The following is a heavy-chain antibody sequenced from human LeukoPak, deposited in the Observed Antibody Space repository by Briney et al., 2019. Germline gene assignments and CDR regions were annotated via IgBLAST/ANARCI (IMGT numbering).Heavy chain of an antibody. V-gene: IGHV4-59*08. CDR1: DGSISSYY. CDR2: IYYSGST. D-gene: IGHD3-22*01. J-gene: IGHJ3*02. Sequence: SETLSLTCTVSDGSISSYYWSWIRQSPGKGLEWIGYIYYSGSTYYNPSLKSRVTISVDTSKNQFSLKLSSVTAADTAVYYCARHYDSSGADAFDIWGQGTMVTVSS. CDR3: ARHYDSSGADAFDI.